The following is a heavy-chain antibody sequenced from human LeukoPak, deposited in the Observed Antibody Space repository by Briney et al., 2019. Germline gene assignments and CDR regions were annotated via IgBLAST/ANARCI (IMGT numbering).Heavy chain of an antibody. CDR1: GGTFSRNA. D-gene: IGHD2-2*01. V-gene: IGHV1-69*04. CDR3: ARGFLGYCSSTSCRSYYYMDV. CDR2: FIPMVGVE. J-gene: IGHJ6*03. Sequence: SVKVSCKASGGTFSRNAISWVRQAPGQGLEWMGRFIPMVGVETYAQSFQGRVTITTDESTSTAYMELSSLRSEDTAVYYCARGFLGYCSSTSCRSYYYMDVWGKGTTVSVSS.